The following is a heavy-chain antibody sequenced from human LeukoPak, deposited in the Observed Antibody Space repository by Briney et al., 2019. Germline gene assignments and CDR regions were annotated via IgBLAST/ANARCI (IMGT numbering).Heavy chain of an antibody. Sequence: GGSLRLSCLTSGFTFSTNAMSWVRQAPGKGLEWISGISGSGASTYYADSVTGRFTISRDNSRNTLYLQMNSLRGDDTAVYYCAKGGYSSSSESTSDYFDYWGQGTLVTVSS. CDR2: ISGSGAST. D-gene: IGHD6-6*01. V-gene: IGHV3-23*01. CDR1: GFTFSTNA. CDR3: AKGGYSSSSESTSDYFDY. J-gene: IGHJ4*02.